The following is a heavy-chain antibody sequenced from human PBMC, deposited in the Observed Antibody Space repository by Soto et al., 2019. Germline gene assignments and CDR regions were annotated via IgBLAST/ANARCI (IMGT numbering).Heavy chain of an antibody. CDR3: ARVDSSSSYSPLRY. D-gene: IGHD6-13*01. V-gene: IGHV1-3*01. J-gene: IGHJ4*02. CDR2: INAGNGNT. CDR1: GYTFTSYA. Sequence: AASVKVSCKASGYTFTSYAMHWVRQAPGQRLEWMGWINAGNGNTKYSQKFQGRVTITRDTSASTAYMELSSLRSEDTAVYYCARVDSSSSYSPLRYWGQGTLVTVSS.